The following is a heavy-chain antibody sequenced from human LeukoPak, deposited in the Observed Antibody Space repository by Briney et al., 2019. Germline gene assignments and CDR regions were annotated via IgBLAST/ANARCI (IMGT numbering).Heavy chain of an antibody. D-gene: IGHD1-14*01. CDR3: AKRRTYYFDY. Sequence: GGSLRLSCAASGFTFSSYSMNWVRQAPGKGLEWVSYISSSRSTIYYADSVKGRFTISRDNARNSLYLQMNSLRAEDTAVYYCAKRRTYYFDYWGQGTLVTVSS. J-gene: IGHJ4*02. V-gene: IGHV3-48*01. CDR1: GFTFSSYS. CDR2: ISSSRSTI.